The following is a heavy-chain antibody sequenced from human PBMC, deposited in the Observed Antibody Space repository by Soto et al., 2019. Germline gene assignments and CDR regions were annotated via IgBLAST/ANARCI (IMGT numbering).Heavy chain of an antibody. CDR3: ARGWGRGGGGMDV. Sequence: QVQLQESGPGLVKPSETLSLTCTVSGGSISSYYWSWIRQPPGKGLEWIAYIYYSGSTNYNPSLKSRVTISVDTSKNQFSLKLSSVTAADTAVYYCARGWGRGGGGMDVWGQGTTVTVSS. D-gene: IGHD3-10*01. V-gene: IGHV4-59*01. CDR2: IYYSGST. J-gene: IGHJ6*02. CDR1: GGSISSYY.